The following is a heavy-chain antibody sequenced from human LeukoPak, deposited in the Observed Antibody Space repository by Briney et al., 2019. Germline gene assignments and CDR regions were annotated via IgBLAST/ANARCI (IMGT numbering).Heavy chain of an antibody. CDR1: GGSISSNY. V-gene: IGHV4-59*12. Sequence: SETLSLTCTISGGSISSNYWSWIRQPPGKGLEWIGYCHYSGNTNYNPSLKSRATISVDMSKNQFSLTLNSVTAADTAVYYCARMVRGGKTEYWGQGTLVTVSS. CDR3: ARMVRGGKTEY. CDR2: CHYSGNT. J-gene: IGHJ4*02. D-gene: IGHD3-10*01.